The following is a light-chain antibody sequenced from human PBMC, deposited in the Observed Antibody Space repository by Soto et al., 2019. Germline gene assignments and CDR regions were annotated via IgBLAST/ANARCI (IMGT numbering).Light chain of an antibody. J-gene: IGKJ1*01. V-gene: IGKV3-15*01. CDR1: QSISSN. CDR2: GAS. CDR3: QQYNQWPGT. Sequence: EIVLTQSPATLSVSPGESATLSCRASQSISSNLAWYRQKPGQSPRLLIYGASSRATGVPVRFSGSGSGVAFTLTISGLQSEDFAVYHCQQYNQWPGTFGQGTKVDIK.